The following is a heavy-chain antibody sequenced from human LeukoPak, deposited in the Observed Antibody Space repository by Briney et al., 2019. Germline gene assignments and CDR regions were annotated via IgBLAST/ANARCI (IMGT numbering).Heavy chain of an antibody. V-gene: IGHV3-23*01. J-gene: IGHJ6*03. CDR3: AKTGFQWGEYFYYMDV. CDR2: ISGSGGST. D-gene: IGHD1-14*01. CDR1: GFTFSSYA. Sequence: PGGSLRLSCAASGFTFSSYALSWVRQAPGKGLEWVSAISGSGGSTHYADSVKGRFTISRDNSKDTLYFQMNSLIYDDTAVYYCAKTGFQWGEYFYYMDVWGKGTTVTVSS.